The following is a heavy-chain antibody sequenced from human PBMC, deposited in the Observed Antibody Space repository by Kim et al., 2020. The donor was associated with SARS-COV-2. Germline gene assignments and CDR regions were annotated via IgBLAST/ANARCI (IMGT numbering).Heavy chain of an antibody. V-gene: IGHV3-23*01. CDR3: AKDPFGDYGDYAFDY. D-gene: IGHD4-17*01. J-gene: IGHJ4*02. Sequence: DSVKGRFTISRDNSKNTLYRQMNSLRAEDTAVYYCAKDPFGDYGDYAFDYWGQGTLVTVSS.